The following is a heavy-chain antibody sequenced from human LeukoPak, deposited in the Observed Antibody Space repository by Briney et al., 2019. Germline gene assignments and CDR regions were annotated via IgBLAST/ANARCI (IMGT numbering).Heavy chain of an antibody. CDR1: GFTFSAYA. J-gene: IGHJ4*02. D-gene: IGHD3-22*01. CDR3: VNDYDSSGHYEGF. Sequence: PGGSLRLSCAASGFTFSAYAMNWVRQAPGKGLEWVSLISAGGAATHYADSVKGRFTISRDNSKNTLYLQMNDLRAEDTAVYYCVNDYDSSGHYEGFWGQGTLVTVSS. V-gene: IGHV3-23*01. CDR2: ISAGGAAT.